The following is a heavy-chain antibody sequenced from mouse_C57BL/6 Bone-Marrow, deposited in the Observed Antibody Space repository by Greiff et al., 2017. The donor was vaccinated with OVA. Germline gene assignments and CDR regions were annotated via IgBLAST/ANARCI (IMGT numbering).Heavy chain of an antibody. D-gene: IGHD2-5*01. V-gene: IGHV7-1*01. Sequence: EVKLVESGGGLVQSGRSLRLSCATSGFTFSDFYMEWVRQAPGKGLEWIAASRNKANDYTTEYSASVKGRFIVSRDTSQSILYLQMNALRAEDTAIYYCARGRSNFYAMDYWGQGTSVTVSS. J-gene: IGHJ4*01. CDR1: GFTFSDFY. CDR3: ARGRSNFYAMDY. CDR2: SRNKANDYTT.